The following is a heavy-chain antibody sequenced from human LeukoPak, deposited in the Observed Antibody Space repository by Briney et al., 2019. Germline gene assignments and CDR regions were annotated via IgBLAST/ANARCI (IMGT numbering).Heavy chain of an antibody. V-gene: IGHV3-23*01. CDR3: AKDSDIVVVPAAIGY. CDR1: GFTFSSYA. CDR2: ISGSGGST. J-gene: IGHJ4*02. Sequence: GGSLRLSCAASGFTFSSYAMSWVRNAPGKGLEWVSAISGSGGSTYYADSVKGRFTISRDNSKNTLYLQMNSLRAEDTAVYYCAKDSDIVVVPAAIGYWGQGTLVTVSS. D-gene: IGHD2-2*01.